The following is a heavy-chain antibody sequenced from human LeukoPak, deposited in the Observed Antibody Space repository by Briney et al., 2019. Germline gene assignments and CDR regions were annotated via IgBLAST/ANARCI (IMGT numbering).Heavy chain of an antibody. CDR1: GFTFCSYT. V-gene: IGHV3-21*01. Sequence: GGSVRFSCAASGFTFCSYTMIWLPQPPGQARKGWSSICSSSRYLYHALSRKGRFTSTRDKAKKYLDLQMNSLRAEDTAVYYCASAPVTTFNDDTFDIWGQGTMVTVS. CDR3: ASAPVTTFNDDTFDI. D-gene: IGHD4-17*01. J-gene: IGHJ3*02. CDR2: ICSSSRYL.